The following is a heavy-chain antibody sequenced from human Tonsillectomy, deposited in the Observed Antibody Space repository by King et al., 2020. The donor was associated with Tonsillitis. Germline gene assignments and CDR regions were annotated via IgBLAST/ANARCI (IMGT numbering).Heavy chain of an antibody. CDR2: IEQDGSER. CDR1: GFTFSSYW. V-gene: IGHV3-7*01. D-gene: IGHD6-19*01. Sequence: DVQLVESGGGLVQPGGSLRLSCAASGFTFSSYWMNWVRQAPGKGLEWVAIIEQDGSERLYVDSVKGRFTISRDNAKNSLYLQMDSLRAEDTAVYYCAGGRGWLIDYWGQGSLVTASS. J-gene: IGHJ4*02. CDR3: AGGRGWLIDY.